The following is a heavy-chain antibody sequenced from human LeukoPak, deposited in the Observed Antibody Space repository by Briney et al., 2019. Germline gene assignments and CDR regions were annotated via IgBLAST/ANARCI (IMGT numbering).Heavy chain of an antibody. CDR2: ISWNSGSI. CDR1: GFTFDDYA. J-gene: IGHJ4*02. D-gene: IGHD4-17*01. CDR3: AKGGAPYGDYDAYFDY. V-gene: IGHV3-9*01. Sequence: PGGSLRLSCAASGFTFDDYAMHWVRQAPGKGLEWVSGISWNSGSIGYADSVKGRFTISRDNAKNSLYLQMNSLRAEDTALYYCAKGGAPYGDYDAYFDYWGQGTLVTVSS.